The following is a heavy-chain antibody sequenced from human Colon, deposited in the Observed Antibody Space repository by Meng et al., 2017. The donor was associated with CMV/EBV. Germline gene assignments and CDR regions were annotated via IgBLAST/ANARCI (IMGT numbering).Heavy chain of an antibody. CDR2: ISASGGST. V-gene: IGHV3-23*01. Sequence: GESLKISCAASGFPFTEFAMTWVRQAPGKGLEWVSGISASGGSTYYADSVKGRFTVSRDNSKNTLYLQMNSLRAEDTAVYYCARLGNSRRDGMDVWGQGTTVTVSS. CDR1: GFPFTEFA. D-gene: IGHD7-27*01. J-gene: IGHJ6*02. CDR3: ARLGNSRRDGMDV.